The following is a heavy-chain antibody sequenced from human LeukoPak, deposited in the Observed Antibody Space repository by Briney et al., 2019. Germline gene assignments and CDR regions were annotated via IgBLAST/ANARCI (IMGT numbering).Heavy chain of an antibody. D-gene: IGHD3-22*01. Sequence: SVKVSCKASGGTFSSYAISWVRQAPGQGLEWMGGIIPIFGTANYAQKFQGRVTITADESTSTAYMELSRLRSDDTAVYYCARDSRARYYDSSELDYWGQGTLVTVSS. CDR1: GGTFSSYA. CDR2: IIPIFGTA. J-gene: IGHJ4*02. CDR3: ARDSRARYYDSSELDY. V-gene: IGHV1-69*13.